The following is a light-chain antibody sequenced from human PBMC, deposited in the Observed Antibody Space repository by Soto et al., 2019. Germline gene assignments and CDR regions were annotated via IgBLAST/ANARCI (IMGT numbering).Light chain of an antibody. CDR2: DVS. J-gene: IGKJ5*01. V-gene: IGKV3D-11*01. Sequence: TQSPDTLSVSPGERATLSCRAGQGVTTKFAWYQQKSGQSPGLLIYDVSIRATGVPARFSGTGSETDFTLTIGSLDPEDFAVYYCQQSSNWHPITFGQGTRLEIK. CDR3: QQSSNWHPIT. CDR1: QGVTTK.